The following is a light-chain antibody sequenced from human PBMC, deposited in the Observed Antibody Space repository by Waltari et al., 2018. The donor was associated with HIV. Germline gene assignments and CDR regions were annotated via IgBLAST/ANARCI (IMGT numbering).Light chain of an antibody. CDR1: NDTDDLNS. V-gene: IGLV2-14*01. CDR2: EAN. CDR3: TSSAGGVV. Sequence: ALTQTASVSRSPGPSITLSFTGANDTDDLNSVSWYQQHPDKAPKLIIYEANSRPSGVSPRFSGSKSVNAASLTISGLQPDDESDYYCTSSAGGVVFGGGTKLTVL. J-gene: IGLJ3*02.